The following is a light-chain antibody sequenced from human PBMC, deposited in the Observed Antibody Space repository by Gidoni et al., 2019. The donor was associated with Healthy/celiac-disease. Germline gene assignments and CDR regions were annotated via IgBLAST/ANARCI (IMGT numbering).Light chain of an antibody. CDR1: QSISSW. CDR2: DAS. Sequence: DIQMTPSPSTLSASVGDRVTITCRARQSISSWLAWYQQKPGKAPKLLIYDASSLESGVPSRFSGSGSGTEFTLTISSLQPDDFATYYCQQYNSLWTFGQGTKVEIK. J-gene: IGKJ1*01. CDR3: QQYNSLWT. V-gene: IGKV1-5*01.